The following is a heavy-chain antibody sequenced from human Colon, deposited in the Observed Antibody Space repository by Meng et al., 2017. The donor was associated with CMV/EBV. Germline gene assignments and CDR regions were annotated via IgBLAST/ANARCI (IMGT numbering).Heavy chain of an antibody. CDR1: GFTFDAYA. J-gene: IGHJ4*02. D-gene: IGHD4-17*01. V-gene: IGHV3-23*01. CDR2: IIGNGDIT. Sequence: EGHLLESGGGLVQPGGSLRLSCAASGFTFDAYAMTWVRQAPGKGLEWVSAIIGNGDITYYAQSVRGRFTISRDNSRNTLYLQMHSLRAEDTALYYCVKNRNSGDSCPGSHWGQGILVTVSS. CDR3: VKNRNSGDSCPGSH.